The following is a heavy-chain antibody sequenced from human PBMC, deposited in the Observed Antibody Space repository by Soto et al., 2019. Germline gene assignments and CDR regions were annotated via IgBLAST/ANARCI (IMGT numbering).Heavy chain of an antibody. CDR2: IYPGGCT. V-gene: IGHV4-4*07. CDR3: ANTDDFWTGDYSY. J-gene: IGHJ4*02. CDR1: GGSISSYY. Sequence: SETLFLTCTVSGGSISSYYWSWFRQPAGRGLEWIGRIYPGGCTNYNPSVKSRVTMSVETTKNRFSLRLTSVTAADTAVYYGANTDDFWTGDYSYWGQGTMVTVSS. D-gene: IGHD3-3*01.